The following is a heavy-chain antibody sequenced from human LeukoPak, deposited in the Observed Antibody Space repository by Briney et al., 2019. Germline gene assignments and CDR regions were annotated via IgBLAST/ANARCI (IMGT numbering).Heavy chain of an antibody. Sequence: ASVKVSCKASGYTFTSYGISWVRQAPGQGLEWMGWISAYNGNTNYAQKFQGRVTITADKSTSTAYMELSSLRSEDTAVYYCARSYGSGSYYPYFDYWGQGTLVTVSS. CDR3: ARSYGSGSYYPYFDY. J-gene: IGHJ4*02. CDR2: ISAYNGNT. CDR1: GYTFTSYG. V-gene: IGHV1-18*01. D-gene: IGHD3-10*01.